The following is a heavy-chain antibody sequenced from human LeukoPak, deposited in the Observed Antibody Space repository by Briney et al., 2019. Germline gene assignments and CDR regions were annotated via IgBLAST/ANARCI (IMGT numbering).Heavy chain of an antibody. J-gene: IGHJ4*02. CDR3: AREVARVTTYFDY. V-gene: IGHV1-69*05. CDR2: IIPIFGTA. Sequence: ASVKVSCKASGGTFSSYAISWVRQTPGQRLEWMGRIIPIFGTANYAQKFQGRVTITTDESTSTAYMELSSLRSEDTSVYYCAREVARVTTYFDYWGQGTLVSVCS. CDR1: GGTFSSYA. D-gene: IGHD4-17*01.